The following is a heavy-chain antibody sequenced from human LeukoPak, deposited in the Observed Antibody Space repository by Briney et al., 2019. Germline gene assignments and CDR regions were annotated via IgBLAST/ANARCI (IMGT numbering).Heavy chain of an antibody. Sequence: PGGSLRLSCAASGFTFSSYSMNWVRRAPGKGLEWVSSISSSSSYIYYADSVKGRFTISRDNAKNSLYLQMNSLRAEDTAVYYCARDQGGYDSSGYYYEPYYFDYWGQGTLVTASS. CDR1: GFTFSSYS. CDR3: ARDQGGYDSSGYYYEPYYFDY. V-gene: IGHV3-21*01. CDR2: ISSSSSYI. D-gene: IGHD3-22*01. J-gene: IGHJ4*02.